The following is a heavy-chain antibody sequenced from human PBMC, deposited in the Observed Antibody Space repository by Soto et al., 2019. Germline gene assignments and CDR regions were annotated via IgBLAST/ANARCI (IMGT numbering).Heavy chain of an antibody. CDR3: AKLMMRGYYDSSGYPTWFDY. CDR1: GFTFSSYA. D-gene: IGHD3-22*01. J-gene: IGHJ4*02. CDR2: ISGSGGST. Sequence: VGSLRLSCAASGFTFSSYAMSWVRQAPGKGLEWVSAISGSGGSTYYADSVKGRFTISRDNSKNTLYLQMNSLRAEDTAVYYCAKLMMRGYYDSSGYPTWFDYWGQGTLVTVSS. V-gene: IGHV3-23*01.